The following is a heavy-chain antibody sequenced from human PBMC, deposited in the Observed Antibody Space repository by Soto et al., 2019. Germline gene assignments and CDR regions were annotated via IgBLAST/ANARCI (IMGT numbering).Heavy chain of an antibody. CDR1: GFTFSSYA. CDR2: ISYDGSNK. V-gene: IGHV3-30-3*01. J-gene: IGHJ4*02. Sequence: QVQLVESGGGVVQPGRSLRLSCAASGFTFSSYAMHWVRQAPGKGLEWVAVISYDGSNKYYADSVKGRFTISRDNSNYTLYLPLTSLRPEDSAVYYCARDKASLRFLVCTYYLDYWGQGTLVTVSP. D-gene: IGHD3-3*01. CDR3: ARDKASLRFLVCTYYLDY.